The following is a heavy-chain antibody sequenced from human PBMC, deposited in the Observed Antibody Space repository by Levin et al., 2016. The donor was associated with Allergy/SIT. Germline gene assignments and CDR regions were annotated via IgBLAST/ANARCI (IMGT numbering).Heavy chain of an antibody. D-gene: IGHD3-22*01. V-gene: IGHV3-21*01. CDR2: ISVSSSYI. Sequence: GESLKISCTASGFSFSSYSFNWVRQAPGKGLEWVSFISVSSSYIYYADSVKGRFTISRDNAKNSLYLQMNSLRAEDTAVYYCARVDYYDSSGKYFQYWGQGTLVTVSS. J-gene: IGHJ1*01. CDR1: GFSFSSYS. CDR3: ARVDYYDSSGKYFQY.